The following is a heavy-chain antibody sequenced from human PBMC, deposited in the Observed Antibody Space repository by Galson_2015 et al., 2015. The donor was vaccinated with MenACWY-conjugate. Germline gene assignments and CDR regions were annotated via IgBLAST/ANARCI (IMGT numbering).Heavy chain of an antibody. D-gene: IGHD2-15*01. Sequence: SVKVSCKASGYTFTSYYMHWVRQAPGQGLEWMGLINPNGGITIYAQKFQGRVTVARDTSTSTVFLELSSLTSDDTAVYYCARDGTSYCSCETCHSSDAFEVWGQGTMVTVSS. CDR1: GYTFTSYY. CDR3: ARDGTSYCSCETCHSSDAFEV. J-gene: IGHJ3*01. V-gene: IGHV1-46*01. CDR2: INPNGGIT.